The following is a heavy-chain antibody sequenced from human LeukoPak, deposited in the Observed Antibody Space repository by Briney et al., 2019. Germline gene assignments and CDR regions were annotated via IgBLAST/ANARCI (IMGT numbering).Heavy chain of an antibody. CDR3: ARDLDCSGGSCYSRFEH. Sequence: ASVKVSCKASGYSFITYAISWVRQAPGQGLEWMGWISAYNGNTNYAQRLQGRVAMTTDTSTSTAYMELRGLRSDDTALYYCARDLDCSGGSCYSRFEHWGQGTLVTVSS. V-gene: IGHV1-18*01. CDR2: ISAYNGNT. CDR1: GYSFITYA. D-gene: IGHD2-15*01. J-gene: IGHJ1*01.